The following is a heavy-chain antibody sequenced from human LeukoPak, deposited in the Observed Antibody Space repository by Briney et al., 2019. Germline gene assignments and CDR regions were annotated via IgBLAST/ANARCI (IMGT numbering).Heavy chain of an antibody. J-gene: IGHJ4*02. CDR3: ARNYYDSSVASDY. CDR2: INWNGGYT. V-gene: IGHV3-20*04. CDR1: GFTFNDYG. Sequence: RTGGSLRLSCAASGFTFNDYGMSWVRQGPGKGVEWVSGINWNGGYTAYADSVKGRFTISRDNAKNSLYLQMNSLTAGDTALYYCARNYYDSSVASDYWGQGTLVTVSS. D-gene: IGHD3-22*01.